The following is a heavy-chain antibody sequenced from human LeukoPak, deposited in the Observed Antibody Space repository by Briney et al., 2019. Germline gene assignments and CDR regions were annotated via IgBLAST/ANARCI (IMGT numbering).Heavy chain of an antibody. D-gene: IGHD6-13*01. CDR2: ISSSSDYT. Sequence: GGSLRLSCVASGFTSSDYYMSWIRQAPGKGLEWVSYISSSSDYTNYADSVRGRFTISRDNAKNSLYLQMNSLRAEDTAVYYCARPPYSSSWDPGWFDPWGQGTLITVSS. V-gene: IGHV3-11*06. J-gene: IGHJ5*02. CDR1: GFTSSDYY. CDR3: ARPPYSSSWDPGWFDP.